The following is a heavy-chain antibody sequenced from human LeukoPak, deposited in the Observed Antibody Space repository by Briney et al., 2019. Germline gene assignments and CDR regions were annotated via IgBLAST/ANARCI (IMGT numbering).Heavy chain of an antibody. D-gene: IGHD6-19*01. CDR3: ARLIAVAGTDY. Sequence: SETLSLTCAVYGGSFSGYYWSWIRQPPGKGLEWIGEINHSGSTNYNPSLKSRITISVDTSKNQFSLKLSSVTAADTAVYYCARLIAVAGTDYWGQGTLVTVSS. CDR2: INHSGST. CDR1: GGSFSGYY. J-gene: IGHJ4*02. V-gene: IGHV4-34*01.